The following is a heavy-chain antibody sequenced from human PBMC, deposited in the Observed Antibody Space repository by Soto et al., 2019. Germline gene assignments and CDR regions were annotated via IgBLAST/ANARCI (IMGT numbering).Heavy chain of an antibody. J-gene: IGHJ5*02. V-gene: IGHV1-69*13. D-gene: IGHD3-9*01. Sequence: SVKVSGKASGGTFSIYAISCVLQSPLQWLEWMGGIIPIFGTANYAQKFQGRVTITADESTSTAYMELSSLRSEDTAVYYCARARESLTGYTYNWFDPWGQGTLVTVSS. CDR2: IIPIFGTA. CDR3: ARARESLTGYTYNWFDP. CDR1: GGTFSIYA.